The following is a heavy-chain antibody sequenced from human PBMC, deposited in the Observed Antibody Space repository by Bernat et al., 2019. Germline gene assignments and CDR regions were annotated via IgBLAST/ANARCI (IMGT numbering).Heavy chain of an antibody. CDR1: GDSFTSYW. CDR2: IYPGDSDT. D-gene: IGHD3-9*01. Sequence: EVQLVQSGAEVKKPGESLKISCKGSGDSFTSYWIGWVRQMPGKGLEWMGIIYPGDSDTRYSPSFQGQVTISADKSISTAYLQWSSLKASDTAMYYCARALILSGYYYYFDYWGQGTLITVSS. J-gene: IGHJ4*02. CDR3: ARALILSGYYYYFDY. V-gene: IGHV5-51*01.